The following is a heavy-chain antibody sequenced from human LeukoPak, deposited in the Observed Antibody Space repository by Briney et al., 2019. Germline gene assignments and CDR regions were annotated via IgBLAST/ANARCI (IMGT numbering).Heavy chain of an antibody. CDR3: ARGPVSGSYINWYFDL. CDR2: ISAYNGNT. J-gene: IGHJ2*01. D-gene: IGHD3-3*01. V-gene: IGHV1-18*01. Sequence: ASVKVSCKASGYTLTSDGISWVRQAPGQGLEWMGWISAYNGNTNYAQKLQGRVTMTTDTSTSTAYMELRSLRSDDTAVYYCARGPVSGSYINWYFDLWGRGTLVTVSS. CDR1: GYTLTSDG.